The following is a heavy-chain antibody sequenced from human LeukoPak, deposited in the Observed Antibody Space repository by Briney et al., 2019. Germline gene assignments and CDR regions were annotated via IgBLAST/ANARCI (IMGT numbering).Heavy chain of an antibody. CDR2: IIPILGIA. CDR1: GGTFSSYA. V-gene: IGHV1-69*04. Sequence: GASVKVSCKASGGTFSSYAISWVRQAPGQGLGWMGRIIPILGIANYAQKFQGRVTITADKSTSTAYMEVSSLRSEDTPVYYCARESPVYDILTGWFDCWGQGTLVTVSS. D-gene: IGHD3-9*01. CDR3: ARESPVYDILTGWFDC. J-gene: IGHJ4*02.